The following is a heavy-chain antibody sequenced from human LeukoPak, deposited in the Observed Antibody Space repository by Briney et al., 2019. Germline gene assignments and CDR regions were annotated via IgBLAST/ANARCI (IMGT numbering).Heavy chain of an antibody. V-gene: IGHV4-59*01. CDR1: DDSIRSYY. CDR2: IYYSGST. J-gene: IGHJ4*02. Sequence: PSETLSLTCTVSDDSIRSYYWSWIWQPPGKGLEWIGFIYYSGSTNYNPSLKSRVTISLDMSKNQFSLKLSSVTAADTAVYYCARDLTGETYYFDYWGQGTLVTVSS. D-gene: IGHD1-1*01. CDR3: ARDLTGETYYFDY.